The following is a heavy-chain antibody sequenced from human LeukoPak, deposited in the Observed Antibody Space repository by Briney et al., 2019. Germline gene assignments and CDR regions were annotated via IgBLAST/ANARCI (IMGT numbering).Heavy chain of an antibody. CDR1: GLIVSSNY. Sequence: PGGSLRLSCAASGLIVSSNYMSWVRQAPGKGLEWVSIIYGDGSTYYADSMKGRFTISRDNSKNTLYPQMNSLRVEDTAVYYCARVIVATNTFDAFDIWGQGTMVTVSS. CDR2: IYGDGST. V-gene: IGHV3-53*01. CDR3: ARVIVATNTFDAFDI. D-gene: IGHD5-12*01. J-gene: IGHJ3*02.